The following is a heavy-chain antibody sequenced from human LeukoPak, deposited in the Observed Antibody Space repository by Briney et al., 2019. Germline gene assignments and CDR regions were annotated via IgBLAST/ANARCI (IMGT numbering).Heavy chain of an antibody. J-gene: IGHJ4*02. Sequence: GGSLRLSCAASGFTFSSYAMGWVRQAPGKGLEWVGHIKSKTNGGTTDYAAPVKGRFTISRDDSKNTLSLQMNSLKTEDTAVYYCTTLHYYDSGSSFDYWGQGTLVTVSS. CDR2: IKSKTNGGTT. CDR3: TTLHYYDSGSSFDY. CDR1: GFTFSSYA. D-gene: IGHD3-10*01. V-gene: IGHV3-15*01.